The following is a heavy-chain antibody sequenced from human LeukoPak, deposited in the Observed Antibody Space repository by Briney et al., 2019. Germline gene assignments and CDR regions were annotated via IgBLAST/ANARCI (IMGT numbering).Heavy chain of an antibody. Sequence: ASVPNSCKTSGYAVIDYYMHWVRQAPAQGVEWMGWIRGDTGDTDSPQKFRGRVTLTRDTFTDTAYLELSRLRYDDTAIYFCARVRVNSCDYWGQGTLVTVSS. CDR2: IRGDTGDT. CDR3: ARVRVNSCDY. CDR1: GYAVIDYY. V-gene: IGHV1-2*02. J-gene: IGHJ4*02. D-gene: IGHD2-15*01.